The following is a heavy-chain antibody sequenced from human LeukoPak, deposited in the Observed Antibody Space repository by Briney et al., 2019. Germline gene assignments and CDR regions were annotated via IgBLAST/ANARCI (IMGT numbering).Heavy chain of an antibody. CDR3: ARDGTHSSSWY. V-gene: IGHV4-30-2*01. D-gene: IGHD6-13*01. CDR2: IYHSGST. CDR1: GGSISSGGYY. J-gene: IGHJ4*02. Sequence: SETLSLTCTVSGGSISSGGYYWSWIRQPPGKGLEWIGYIYHSGSTYYNPSLKSRVTISVDRSKNQFSLKLSSVTAADTAVYYCARDGTHSSSWYWGQGTLVTVSS.